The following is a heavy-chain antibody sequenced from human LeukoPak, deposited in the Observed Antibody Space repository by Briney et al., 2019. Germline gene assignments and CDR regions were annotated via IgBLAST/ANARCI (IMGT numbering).Heavy chain of an antibody. D-gene: IGHD3-22*01. V-gene: IGHV5-51*01. Sequence: GGALQISCKGSGYSFTSYWIGWVRQMPGKGLEWMGIIYPGDSDTRYSPSFQGQVTISADKSISTAYLQWSSLKASDTAMYYCATWGPDYYDSSGYFYYWGQGTLVTVSS. CDR1: GYSFTSYW. J-gene: IGHJ4*02. CDR3: ATWGPDYYDSSGYFYY. CDR2: IYPGDSDT.